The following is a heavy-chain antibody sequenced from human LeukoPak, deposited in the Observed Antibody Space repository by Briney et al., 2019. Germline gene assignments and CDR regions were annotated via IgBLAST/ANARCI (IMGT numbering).Heavy chain of an antibody. Sequence: GGSLRISNVASGFALSYSSMNWGGPAARPGLEWISYIRSRDGTVSYADSVKGRFTISTDTAKSSLFLQMNGLSVDDTAVYYCVRDHAYAFDIWGQGTMVTVSS. CDR1: GFALSYSS. CDR2: IRSRDGTV. J-gene: IGHJ3*02. V-gene: IGHV3-48*01. CDR3: VRDHAYAFDI.